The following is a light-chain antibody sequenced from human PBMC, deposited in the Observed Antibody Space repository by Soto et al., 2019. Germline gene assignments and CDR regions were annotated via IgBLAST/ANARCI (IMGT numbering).Light chain of an antibody. V-gene: IGLV1-40*01. CDR2: GNS. CDR1: SSNIGAGYD. CDR3: QSYDSSLSVYV. J-gene: IGLJ1*01. Sequence: QSALTQPPSVSGAPGQRVTISCTGSSSNIGAGYDVHWYQQLPGTAPKLLIYGNSNRPSGVPDRFSGSKSGTSASLAITGLKAEDEADYYCQSYDSSLSVYVFGTGTKLTVL.